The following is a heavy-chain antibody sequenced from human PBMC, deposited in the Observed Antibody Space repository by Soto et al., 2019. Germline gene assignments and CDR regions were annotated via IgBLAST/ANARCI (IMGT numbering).Heavy chain of an antibody. CDR1: GFTFSSDG. Sequence: PGGSLRLXCAASGFTFSSDGMHWVRQAPGKGLEWVAVIWDDGSNKYYADSVKGRFTISRDNSKNTLYLQMNSLRAEDTAVYYCARGGLYYDILTGSVDIWGQGGMVTVSS. V-gene: IGHV3-33*01. J-gene: IGHJ3*02. D-gene: IGHD3-9*01. CDR2: IWDDGSNK. CDR3: ARGGLYYDILTGSVDI.